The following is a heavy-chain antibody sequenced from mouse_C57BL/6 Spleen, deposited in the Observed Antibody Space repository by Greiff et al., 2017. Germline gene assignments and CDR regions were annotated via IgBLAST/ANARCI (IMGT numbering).Heavy chain of an antibody. CDR3: TGDWDFAY. Sequence: KLMESGGGLVQPGGSMKLSCVASGFTFSNYWMNWVRQSPEKGLEWVAQIRLKSDNYATHYAESVKGRFTISRDDSKSSVHLQMNNLRAEDTGIYYCTGDWDFAYWGQGTLVTVSA. CDR2: IRLKSDNYAT. V-gene: IGHV6-3*01. CDR1: GFTFSNYW. D-gene: IGHD4-1*01. J-gene: IGHJ3*01.